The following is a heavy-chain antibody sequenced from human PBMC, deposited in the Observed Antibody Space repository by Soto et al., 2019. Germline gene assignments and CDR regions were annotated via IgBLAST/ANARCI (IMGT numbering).Heavy chain of an antibody. CDR3: ARHPSDFWFDP. D-gene: IGHD2-21*02. CDR2: FFIGGNT. J-gene: IGHJ5*02. V-gene: IGHV4-39*01. Sequence: PSETLSLTCTVSGCSISSSTYYWCWMRQPPGKGLEWIASFFIGGNTYYNPSLKSRVTISVDTSKNQFSLKLSSVTAADTAVYYCARHPSDFWFDPWGQGTLVTVSS. CDR1: GCSISSSTYY.